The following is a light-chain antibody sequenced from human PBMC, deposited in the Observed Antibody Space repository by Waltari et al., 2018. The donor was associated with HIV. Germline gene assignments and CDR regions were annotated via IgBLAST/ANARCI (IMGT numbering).Light chain of an antibody. J-gene: IGKJ1*01. CDR2: NFT. CDR3: MQGTYWPRT. V-gene: IGKV2-30*01. Sequence: VVMTQSPLSLPVTLGQPASISCSSPQSLLYSDRTTYLTWFHQRPGQTPRRLIYNFTIRDSGVPDRFSRSGAGTDFTLRISRVEAEDFGTYYCMQGTYWPRTFGQGTKVEIK. CDR1: QSLLYSDRTTY.